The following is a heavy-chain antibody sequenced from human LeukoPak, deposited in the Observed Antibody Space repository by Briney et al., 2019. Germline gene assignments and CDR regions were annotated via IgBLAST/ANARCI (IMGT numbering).Heavy chain of an antibody. J-gene: IGHJ4*02. CDR3: AREGSSSWFHY. V-gene: IGHV1-46*01. Sequence: GASVKVSGKASGYTSTSYYMHWVRQAPGQGLEWMGIINPSGGSTSYAQKFQGRVTMTRDMSTSTVYMELSSLRSEDTAVYYCAREGSSSWFHYWGQGTLVTVSS. CDR2: INPSGGST. D-gene: IGHD6-13*01. CDR1: GYTSTSYY.